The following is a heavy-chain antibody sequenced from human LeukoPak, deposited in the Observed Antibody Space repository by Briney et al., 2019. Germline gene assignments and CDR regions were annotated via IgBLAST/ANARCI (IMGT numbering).Heavy chain of an antibody. Sequence: ASVKVSCKASGYTFTSYGISWVRQAPGQGLEWMGWISAYNGNTNYAQKLQGRVTMTTDTSTSTAYMELRSLRSDDTAGYYCARVKGEHYDFWSGYLYYFDYWGQGTLVTVSS. CDR3: ARVKGEHYDFWSGYLYYFDY. CDR1: GYTFTSYG. V-gene: IGHV1-18*01. J-gene: IGHJ4*02. D-gene: IGHD3-3*01. CDR2: ISAYNGNT.